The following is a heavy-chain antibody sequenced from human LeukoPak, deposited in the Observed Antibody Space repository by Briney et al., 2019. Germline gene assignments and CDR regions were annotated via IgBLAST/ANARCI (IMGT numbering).Heavy chain of an antibody. J-gene: IGHJ4*02. CDR2: ISPNSGGT. V-gene: IGHV1-2*02. CDR3: ARGRDSGSRTYYFDL. D-gene: IGHD1-26*01. Sequence: ASVTVSCKASGYTFTDHYLHWVRQAPGQGLEWLAWISPNSGGTNYAQKFQGRVTLTRDTSITTAYMELSRLRSDDTAVYYCARGRDSGSRTYYFDLWGQGTLVTVSS. CDR1: GYTFTDHY.